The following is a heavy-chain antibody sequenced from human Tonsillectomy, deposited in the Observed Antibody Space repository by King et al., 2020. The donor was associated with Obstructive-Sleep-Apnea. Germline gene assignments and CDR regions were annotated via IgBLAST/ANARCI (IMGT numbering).Heavy chain of an antibody. CDR2: ISYDGSNK. D-gene: IGHD3-10*01. J-gene: IGHJ4*02. V-gene: IGHV3-30*03. CDR1: GFTFSSYG. CDR3: ATVLVRGAYDY. Sequence: VQLVESGGGVVQPGRSLRLSCAASGFTFSSYGMHWVRQAPGKGLEWVAVISYDGSNKYYADSVKGRFTNSRDNSKNTLYLQMNSLRAEDTAVYYCATVLVRGAYDYWGQGTLVTVSS.